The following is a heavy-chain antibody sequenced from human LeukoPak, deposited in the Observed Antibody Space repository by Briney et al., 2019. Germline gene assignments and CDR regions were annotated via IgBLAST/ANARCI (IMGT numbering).Heavy chain of an antibody. D-gene: IGHD6-19*01. Sequence: SETLSLTCAVYGGSFSGYYWSWIRQPPGKGLEWIGEINHSGSTNYNPSLKSRVTISVDTSKNQFSLKLSSVTAADTAVYYCARDKGQQWLVPPVHDYWGQGTLVTVSS. J-gene: IGHJ4*02. CDR1: GGSFSGYY. CDR2: INHSGST. CDR3: ARDKGQQWLVPPVHDY. V-gene: IGHV4-34*01.